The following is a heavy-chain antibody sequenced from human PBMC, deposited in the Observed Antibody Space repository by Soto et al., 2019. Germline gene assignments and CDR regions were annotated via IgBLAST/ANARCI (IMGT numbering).Heavy chain of an antibody. J-gene: IGHJ5*02. V-gene: IGHV2-26*01. Sequence: QVTLKESGPVLVKPTETLTLTCTVSGFSLSNARMGVSWIRQPPGKALEWLAHIFSNDEKSSSTSLKSRLTISKDTSKSQVVLTMTNMDPVDTATYYCARMPSGSYYWFDPWGQGTLVTVSS. CDR2: IFSNDEK. CDR1: GFSLSNARMG. D-gene: IGHD1-26*01. CDR3: ARMPSGSYYWFDP.